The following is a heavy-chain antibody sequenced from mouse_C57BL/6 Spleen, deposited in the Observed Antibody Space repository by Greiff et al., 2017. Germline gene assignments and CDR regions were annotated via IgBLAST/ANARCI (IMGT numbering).Heavy chain of an antibody. CDR2: IGPGSGST. CDR1: GYTFTDYY. CDR3: ARSHYYGSSYEGGYYAMDD. Sequence: QVQLKQSGAELVKPGASVKISCKASGYTFTDYYINWVKQRPGQGLEWIGKIGPGSGSTYYNEKFKGKATLTADKASSTAYMQLSSLTSEDSAVYFCARSHYYGSSYEGGYYAMDDWGQGTSVTVSS. J-gene: IGHJ4*01. D-gene: IGHD1-1*01. V-gene: IGHV1-77*01.